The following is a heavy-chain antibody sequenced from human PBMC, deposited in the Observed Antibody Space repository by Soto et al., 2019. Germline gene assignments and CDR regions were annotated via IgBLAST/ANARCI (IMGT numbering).Heavy chain of an antibody. J-gene: IGHJ4*02. V-gene: IGHV4-59*11. CDR3: ARVGYCSSTPCWPIGYFEY. CDR1: GDSITSLY. D-gene: IGHD2-2*01. Sequence: SETLSLTCTVSGDSITSLYWTWIRQPPGKGLEWVGYIFSSGSTNYNPSLKSRVTISVDTSENQFSLKLTSVTAADTAIYYCARVGYCSSTPCWPIGYFEYWGQGTLVTVSP. CDR2: IFSSGST.